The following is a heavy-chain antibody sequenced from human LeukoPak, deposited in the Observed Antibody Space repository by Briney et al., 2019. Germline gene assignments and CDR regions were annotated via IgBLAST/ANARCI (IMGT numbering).Heavy chain of an antibody. J-gene: IGHJ4*02. CDR2: IIPIFGTA. Sequence: SVKVSCKASGGTFSSYAISWVRQAPGQGLEWMGGIIPIFGTANYAQKFQGRVTITADKSTSTAYMELSSLRSEDTAVYYCARDQYYYGSGGPVSWGQGTLVTVSS. CDR1: GGTFSSYA. V-gene: IGHV1-69*06. CDR3: ARDQYYYGSGGPVS. D-gene: IGHD3-10*01.